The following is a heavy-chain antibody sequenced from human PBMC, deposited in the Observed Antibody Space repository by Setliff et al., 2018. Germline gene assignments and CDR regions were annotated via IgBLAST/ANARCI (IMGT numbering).Heavy chain of an antibody. D-gene: IGHD5-12*01. V-gene: IGHV1-18*01. CDR2: ISPYNEKT. Sequence: ASVKVSCKTSGYNFITFGISWVRQAPGQGLEWMGWISPYNEKTNYAEKFQGRVTMTTDTSTTTAYMEVASLRSDDTAVYYCVRGPGPSVVVAMPFDRWGQGTLVTVS. CDR3: VRGPGPSVVVAMPFDR. CDR1: GYNFITFG. J-gene: IGHJ4*02.